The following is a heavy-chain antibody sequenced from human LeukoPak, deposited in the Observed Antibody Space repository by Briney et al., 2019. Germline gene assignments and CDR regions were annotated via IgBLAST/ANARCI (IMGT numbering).Heavy chain of an antibody. CDR2: IFYSGNT. D-gene: IGHD6-6*01. J-gene: IGHJ4*02. Sequence: SETLSLTCTVSGGSISSSTYYGGWIRQPPGKGLEWIGSIFYSGNTYYNPSLKSRVTISIDTSKNQFSLKLSSVTAADTAVYYCARDLGSSSPRGYWGQGTLVTVSS. CDR3: ARDLGSSSPRGY. V-gene: IGHV4-39*07. CDR1: GGSISSSTYY.